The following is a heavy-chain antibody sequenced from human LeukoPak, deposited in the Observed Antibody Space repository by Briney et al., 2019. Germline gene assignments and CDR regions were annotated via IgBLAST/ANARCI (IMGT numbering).Heavy chain of an antibody. Sequence: GGSLRLSCTASGFAFSSSWMFWVRQAPGKGLVWVSQINPEGASTTYGDPAKGRFTTSRDNAKTALYLQMNSLRVEDTAVYYCARGTPITAGIDFWGQGTLVTVSS. D-gene: IGHD6-19*01. CDR2: INPEGAST. CDR3: ARGTPITAGIDF. J-gene: IGHJ4*02. CDR1: GFAFSSSW. V-gene: IGHV3-74*01.